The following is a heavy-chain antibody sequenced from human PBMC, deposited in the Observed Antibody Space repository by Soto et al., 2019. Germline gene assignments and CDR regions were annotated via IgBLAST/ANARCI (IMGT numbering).Heavy chain of an antibody. CDR1: GFTFDDYA. CDR3: AKDRGLVLYFCFDY. J-gene: IGHJ4*02. Sequence: EVQLVESGGGLVQPGRSLRLSCAASGFTFDDYAMHWVRQAPGKGLEWVSGISWNSGSIGYADPVKGRFTISRDNAKNSLYLQMNRLSAEDTALYYCAKDRGLVLYFCFDYWGQGTLVTGSS. CDR2: ISWNSGSI. D-gene: IGHD6-19*01. V-gene: IGHV3-9*01.